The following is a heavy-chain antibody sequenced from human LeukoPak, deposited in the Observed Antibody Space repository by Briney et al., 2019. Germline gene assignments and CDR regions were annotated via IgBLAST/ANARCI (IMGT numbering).Heavy chain of an antibody. CDR3: GRVGDGYNDNY. V-gene: IGHV3-33*01. CDR2: IWYDGSNK. Sequence: GGSLRLSCAASGFTFSSYGMHWVRQAPGKGLEWVAVIWYDGSNKYYADSLKGRFTISRDNSKNTLYLQMNSLRAEDTAVYYCGRVGDGYNDNYWGQGTLVTVSS. D-gene: IGHD5-24*01. J-gene: IGHJ4*02. CDR1: GFTFSSYG.